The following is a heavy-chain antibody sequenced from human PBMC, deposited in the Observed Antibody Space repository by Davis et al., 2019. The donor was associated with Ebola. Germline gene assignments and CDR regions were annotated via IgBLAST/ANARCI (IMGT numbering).Heavy chain of an antibody. CDR2: ISSRSESI. CDR3: ARDTSTNGPWDGWHY. D-gene: IGHD2-8*01. CDR1: GFNFSLYG. J-gene: IGHJ4*02. V-gene: IGHV3-21*01. Sequence: GESLKISCVTSGFNFSLYGMHWVRQAPGKGLEWVSSISSRSESIPYADSVKGRFTISRDNAKNLLYLQMNSLRAEDTAVYYCARDTSTNGPWDGWHYWGQGTLITVSS.